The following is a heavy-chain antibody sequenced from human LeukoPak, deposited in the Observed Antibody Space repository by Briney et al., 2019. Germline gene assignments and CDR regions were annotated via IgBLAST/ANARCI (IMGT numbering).Heavy chain of an antibody. V-gene: IGHV3-21*01. CDR2: ISAVSTYI. CDR3: ARGGIAGRPVYYYYMDV. CDR1: GFTFSSYT. J-gene: IGHJ6*03. D-gene: IGHD6-6*01. Sequence: PGGSLRLSCAASGFTFSSYTIHWVRQAPGTGLEWVSSISAVSTYIYYADSVKGRFTISRDNVEKSAYLELSGLTAHDTAIYYCARGGIAGRPVYYYYMDVWGKGTTVTVSS.